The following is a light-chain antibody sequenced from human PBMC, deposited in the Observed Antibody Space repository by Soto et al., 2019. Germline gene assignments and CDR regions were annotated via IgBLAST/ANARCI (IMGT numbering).Light chain of an antibody. J-gene: IGLJ2*01. Sequence: NFMLTQPHSVSESPGKTVTISCTRSSGSIASNYVQWYQQRPGSAPTTVIYEDNQRPSGVPDRFSGSFDSSSNSASLTISGLNTEDEADYYCQSYDSSSLVFGGGTKSPS. CDR3: QSYDSSSLV. CDR2: EDN. V-gene: IGLV6-57*04. CDR1: SGSIASNY.